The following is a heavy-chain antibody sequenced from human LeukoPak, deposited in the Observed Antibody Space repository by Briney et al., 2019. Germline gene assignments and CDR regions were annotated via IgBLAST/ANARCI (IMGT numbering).Heavy chain of an antibody. CDR1: GYTFTSYG. J-gene: IGHJ5*02. V-gene: IGHV1-18*01. CDR2: ISAYNGNT. Sequence: ASVKVSCKASGYTFTSYGISWVRQAPGQGLAWMGWISAYNGNTNYAQKLQGRVTMTTDTSTSTAYMELRSLRSDDTAVYYCASIAVADSNWFDPWGQGTLVTVSS. CDR3: ASIAVADSNWFDP. D-gene: IGHD6-19*01.